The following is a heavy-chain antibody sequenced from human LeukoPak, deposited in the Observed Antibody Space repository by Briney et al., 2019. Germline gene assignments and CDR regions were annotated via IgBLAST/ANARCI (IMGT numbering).Heavy chain of an antibody. CDR1: GGSISSYY. J-gene: IGHJ4*02. D-gene: IGHD6-13*01. Sequence: ETLSLTCTVSGGSISSYYWSWIRQPPGKGLEWVSLIYSGGSTYYADSVKGRFTISRDNSKNTLYLQMSSLRAEDTAVYYCASYSSLDYWGQGTLVTVSS. V-gene: IGHV3-53*01. CDR2: IYSGGST. CDR3: ASYSSLDY.